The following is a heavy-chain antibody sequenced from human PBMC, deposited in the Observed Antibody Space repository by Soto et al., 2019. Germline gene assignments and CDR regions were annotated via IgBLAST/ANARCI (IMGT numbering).Heavy chain of an antibody. Sequence: EVQLVESGGGLVQPGGSLRVSCAASGFSFNSYTMNWVRQAPGKGLEWVSYIRSSTSTVSYADSVRGRFTISSDNAKNSLYLQMHSLRVDDTAVYYCVRDQWYAFDIWGQGTMVTVSS. CDR1: GFSFNSYT. V-gene: IGHV3-48*01. J-gene: IGHJ3*02. CDR2: IRSSTSTV. CDR3: VRDQWYAFDI. D-gene: IGHD2-15*01.